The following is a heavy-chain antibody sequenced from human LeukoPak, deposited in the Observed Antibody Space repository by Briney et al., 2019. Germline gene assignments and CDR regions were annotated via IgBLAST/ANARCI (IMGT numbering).Heavy chain of an antibody. V-gene: IGHV3-11*01. CDR3: ARERKTEWTTGAFDM. CDR2: TSPSGGTI. J-gene: IGHJ3*02. Sequence: GGSLRLSCAASGFTFSDYYMSWIRQAPETGLEWLSYTSPSGGTIYYTDSVKGRFTMSRDNAQNALYLEMNSLRAEDTAVYYCARERKTEWTTGAFDMWGQGTMVIVSS. D-gene: IGHD3-3*01. CDR1: GFTFSDYY.